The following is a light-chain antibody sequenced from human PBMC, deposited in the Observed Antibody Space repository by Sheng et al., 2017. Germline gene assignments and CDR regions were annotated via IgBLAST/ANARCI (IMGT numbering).Light chain of an antibody. J-gene: IGKJ1*01. CDR1: QSVSSSY. V-gene: IGKV3D-20*02. CDR3: QHRRNWPWT. Sequence: EIVLTQSPGTLSLSPGERATLSCRASQSVSSSYLAWYQQKPGQAPRLLIYGASSRATGIPDRFSGSGSGTDFTLTISSLEPEDFAVYYCQHRRNWPWTFGQGTKVEI. CDR2: GAS.